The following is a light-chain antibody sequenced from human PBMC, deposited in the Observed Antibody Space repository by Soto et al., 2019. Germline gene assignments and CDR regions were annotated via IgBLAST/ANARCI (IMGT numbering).Light chain of an antibody. CDR2: EVS. V-gene: IGLV2-14*01. J-gene: IGLJ1*01. Sequence: QSALTQPASVSVSPGQSITISCTGTSSDVGGYNYVSWYQQHPGKAPKLMIYEVSNRPSGVSDRFSGSKSGNTASLTISGPQAEDEADYYCGSYTSSRIYVFGAGTKVTVL. CDR3: GSYTSSRIYV. CDR1: SSDVGGYNY.